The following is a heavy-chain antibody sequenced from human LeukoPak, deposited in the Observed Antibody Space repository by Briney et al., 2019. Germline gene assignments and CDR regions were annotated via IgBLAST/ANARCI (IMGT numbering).Heavy chain of an antibody. CDR2: IYTSGST. CDR1: GYSISSGYY. D-gene: IGHD6-13*01. CDR3: ARAARIAAAGLFDY. J-gene: IGHJ4*02. Sequence: NSSETLSLTCTVSGYSISSGYYWSWIRQPAGKGLEWIGRIYTSGSTNYNPSLKSRVTMSVDTSKNQFSLKLSSVTAADTAVYYCARAARIAAAGLFDYWGQGTLVTVSS. V-gene: IGHV4-4*07.